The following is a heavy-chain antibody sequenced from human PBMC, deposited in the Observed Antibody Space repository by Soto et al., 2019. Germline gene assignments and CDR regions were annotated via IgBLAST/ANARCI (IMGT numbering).Heavy chain of an antibody. CDR1: GGTFSSYA. CDR3: ARDRVTGINNWFDP. V-gene: IGHV1-69*13. J-gene: IGHJ5*02. CDR2: IIPIFGTA. Sequence: SVKVSCKASGGTFSSYAISWVRQAPGQGLEWMGGIIPIFGTANYAQKFQGRVTITADESTSTAYMELSSLRSEDTAVYYCARDRVTGINNWFDPCGQGILGSVFS. D-gene: IGHD1-20*01.